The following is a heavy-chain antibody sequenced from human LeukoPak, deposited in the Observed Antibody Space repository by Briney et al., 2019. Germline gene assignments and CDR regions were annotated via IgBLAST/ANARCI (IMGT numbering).Heavy chain of an antibody. CDR2: IKYDGTHK. Sequence: GGSLRLSCVASGISFSSYWMAWVRQAPGKGLEWVANIKYDGTHKFYADSVKGRFTISRDNAKNSLFLEMNSLRADDTVVYFCASSHDSSGNDWGQGTLVPVSS. CDR1: GISFSSYW. CDR3: ASSHDSSGND. D-gene: IGHD3-22*01. V-gene: IGHV3-7*01. J-gene: IGHJ4*02.